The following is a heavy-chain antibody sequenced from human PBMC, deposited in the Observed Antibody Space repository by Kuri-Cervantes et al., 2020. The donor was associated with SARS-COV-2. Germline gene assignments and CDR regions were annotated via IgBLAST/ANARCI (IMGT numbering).Heavy chain of an antibody. CDR3: ARDNLPQTGTDY. V-gene: IGHV3-33*08. D-gene: IGHD3-9*01. CDR2: MWYDGTNK. J-gene: IGHJ4*02. CDR1: GFSFSSYG. Sequence: GESLKISCAASGFSFSSYGFHWVRQAPGKGLEWVAVMWYDGTNKFYADSVKGRFTIFRDNSKNTVYLQMDSLRGEDTATYYCARDNLPQTGTDYWGQGTLVTVSS.